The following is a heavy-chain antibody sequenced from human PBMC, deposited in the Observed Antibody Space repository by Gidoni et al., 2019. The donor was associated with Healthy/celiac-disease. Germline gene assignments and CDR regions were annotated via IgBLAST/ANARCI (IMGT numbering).Heavy chain of an antibody. CDR1: GFTFSSYE. J-gene: IGHJ6*02. V-gene: IGHV3-48*03. D-gene: IGHD3-16*02. Sequence: EVQLVESGGGLVQPGGSLRLSCAASGFTFSSYEMNWVRQAPGKGLEWVSYISSSGSTIYYADSVKGRFTISRDNAKNSLYLQMNSLRAEDTAVYYCARDRSLISSVWGSYHYYGMDVWGQGTTVTVSS. CDR3: ARDRSLISSVWGSYHYYGMDV. CDR2: ISSSGSTI.